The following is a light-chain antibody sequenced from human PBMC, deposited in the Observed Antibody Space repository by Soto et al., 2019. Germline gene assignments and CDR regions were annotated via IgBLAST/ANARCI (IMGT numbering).Light chain of an antibody. CDR3: LQYNSYPRT. CDR1: QSIATY. CDR2: TAS. J-gene: IGKJ1*01. Sequence: DIQMTQSPSSLSASVGDRFTIAFRASQSIATYLNWYQQKPGKAPKGLIYTASSLHSGVPSRFSGSGSGTDFTLTISSLQPEDFATYYCLQYNSYPRTFGQGTKVDIK. V-gene: IGKV1-17*01.